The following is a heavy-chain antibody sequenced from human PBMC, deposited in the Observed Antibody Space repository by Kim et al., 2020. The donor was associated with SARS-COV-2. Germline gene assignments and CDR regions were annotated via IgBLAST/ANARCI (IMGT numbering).Heavy chain of an antibody. V-gene: IGHV4-31*03. CDR1: GGSINSGGYY. D-gene: IGHD3-10*01. J-gene: IGHJ3*02. Sequence: SETLSLTCTVSGGSINSGGYYWSWVRRHPGKGLEWIGHISYAGSTNYNPSLTGRISMSVDTSKNQFSLMLTSVTAADTAVYYCATSTHYGSGSYYQSDAFDIWGQGTVVTVSS. CDR3: ATSTHYGSGSYYQSDAFDI. CDR2: ISYAGST.